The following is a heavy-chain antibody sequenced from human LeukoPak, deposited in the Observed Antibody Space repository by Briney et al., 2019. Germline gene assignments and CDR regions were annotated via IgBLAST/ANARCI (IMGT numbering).Heavy chain of an antibody. J-gene: IGHJ4*02. D-gene: IGHD6-19*01. V-gene: IGHV4-30-4*01. CDR2: ISYSGST. Sequence: SQTLSLTCTVSGGSISSGDYYWSWIRQPPGKGLEWIGYISYSGSTYYNAPLKSRVTISVDTSKNRFSLRLSSVTAADTAVYYCAGVPSRYSSGWTFDYWGQGTLVTVSS. CDR1: GGSISSGDYY. CDR3: AGVPSRYSSGWTFDY.